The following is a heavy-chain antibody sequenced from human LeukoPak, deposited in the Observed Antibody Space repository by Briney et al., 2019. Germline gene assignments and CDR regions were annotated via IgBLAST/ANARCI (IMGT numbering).Heavy chain of an antibody. CDR3: ARVLRYFDY. CDR1: GGSISSSSYY. Sequence: PSETLSLTCTVSGGSISSSSYYWGWIRQPPGKGLEWIGSIYYSGSTYYNPSLKSRVTISVDTSKNQFSLKLSSVTAADTAVYYCARVLRYFDYWGQGTLVTVSS. CDR2: IYYSGST. D-gene: IGHD3-9*01. V-gene: IGHV4-39*07. J-gene: IGHJ4*02.